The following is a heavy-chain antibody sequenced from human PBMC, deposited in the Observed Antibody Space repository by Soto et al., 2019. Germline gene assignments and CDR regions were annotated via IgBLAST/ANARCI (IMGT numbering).Heavy chain of an antibody. Sequence: SETLSLTCTVSGGSISSYYWSWIRQPPGKGLEWIGYIYYSGSTNYNPSLKSRVTISVDTSKNQFSLKLSSVTAADTAVYYCAREGCSGGSCYSTVNYYYYMDVWGKGTTVTVSS. CDR2: IYYSGST. J-gene: IGHJ6*03. D-gene: IGHD2-15*01. V-gene: IGHV4-59*12. CDR1: GGSISSYY. CDR3: AREGCSGGSCYSTVNYYYYMDV.